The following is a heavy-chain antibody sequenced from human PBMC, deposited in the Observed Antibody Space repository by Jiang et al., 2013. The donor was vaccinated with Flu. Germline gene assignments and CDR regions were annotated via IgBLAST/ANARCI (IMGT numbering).Heavy chain of an antibody. CDR2: ISVYNGNT. J-gene: IGHJ6*02. V-gene: IGHV1-18*01. Sequence: EWMGWISVYNGNTKYAQKFQGRVTMTTDTSTSTAYMELRSLISDDTAVYYCARDYSSSWYGDYYYYGMDVWGQGTTVTVSS. D-gene: IGHD6-13*01. CDR3: ARDYSSSWYGDYYYYGMDV.